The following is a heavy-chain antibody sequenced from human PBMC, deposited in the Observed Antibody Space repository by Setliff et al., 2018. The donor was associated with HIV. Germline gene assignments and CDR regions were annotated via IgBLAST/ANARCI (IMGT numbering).Heavy chain of an antibody. CDR1: GYSINNIHY. D-gene: IGHD3-10*02. CDR2: IYDGGTT. Sequence: LSLTCDVSGYSINNIHYWGWIRQPPGKGLECLGDIYDGGTTYPNPSLKGRVTISMDTSKAQFSLKLISVTAADTAVYYCVRPDVSFLFGPFDSWGQGILVTVSS. V-gene: IGHV4-38-2*01. CDR3: VRPDVSFLFGPFDS. J-gene: IGHJ4*02.